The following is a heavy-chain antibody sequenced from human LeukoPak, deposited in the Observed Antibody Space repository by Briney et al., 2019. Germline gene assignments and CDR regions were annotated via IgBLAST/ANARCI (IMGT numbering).Heavy chain of an antibody. CDR2: INHSGST. CDR3: ARDWRQNYLDY. Sequence: PSETLSLTCAVYGGSFSGYYWSWIRQPPGKGLEWIGEINHSGSTNYNPSLKSRVTISVDTSKNQFSLKLSSVTAADTAVYYCARDWRQNYLDYWGQGTLVTVSS. CDR1: GGSFSGYY. V-gene: IGHV4-34*01. J-gene: IGHJ4*02. D-gene: IGHD3-3*01.